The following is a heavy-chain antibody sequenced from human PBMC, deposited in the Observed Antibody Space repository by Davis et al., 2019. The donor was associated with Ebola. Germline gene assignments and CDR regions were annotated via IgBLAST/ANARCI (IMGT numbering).Heavy chain of an antibody. CDR1: GYTFASYG. CDR2: ISTYNGNT. V-gene: IGHV1-18*01. J-gene: IGHJ4*02. Sequence: AASVKVSCKASGYTFASYGLSWVRQAPGQGLEWMGWISTYNGNTNYAQKLKGRVTLTTDTSTSTAYMELRNLGSDDAAVYYCARDKFDYYDSSGSYCLDYWGQGTLVTVSS. CDR3: ARDKFDYYDSSGSYCLDY. D-gene: IGHD3-22*01.